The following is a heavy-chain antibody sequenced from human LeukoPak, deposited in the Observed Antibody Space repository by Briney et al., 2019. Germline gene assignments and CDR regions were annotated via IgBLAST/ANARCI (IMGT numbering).Heavy chain of an antibody. J-gene: IGHJ4*02. CDR2: ISGSGTNT. CDR1: GFTFSSYA. V-gene: IGHV3-23*01. CDR3: AKGDKPVIAMVKFDY. Sequence: PGGPLRLSCAASGFTFSSYAMNGVRQAPGKGLEWVSGISGSGTNTYYADSVKGRFTISRDNSKNTLYMQMNSLRAEDTAVYYCAKGDKPVIAMVKFDYWGQGTLVTVSS. D-gene: IGHD5-18*01.